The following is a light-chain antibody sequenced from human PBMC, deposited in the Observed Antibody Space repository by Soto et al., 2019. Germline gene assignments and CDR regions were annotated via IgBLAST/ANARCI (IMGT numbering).Light chain of an antibody. V-gene: IGKV4-1*01. CDR2: WAS. CDR1: QSIFYSSNNKNY. CDR3: HQYYTIPCT. J-gene: IGKJ2*02. Sequence: DIVMTQSPDSLAVSLGERATINCKSSQSIFYSSNNKNYLTWYQQKPGQPPKLLIYWASTRESGVPDRFSGSGSGTDFTLTIRSLQAEDVAVYYCHQYYTIPCTFGQGTKLEIK.